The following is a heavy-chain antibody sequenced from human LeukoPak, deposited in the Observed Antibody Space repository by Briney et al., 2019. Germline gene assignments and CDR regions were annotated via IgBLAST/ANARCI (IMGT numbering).Heavy chain of an antibody. CDR3: AKSGYNRFDY. Sequence: GGSLRLSCAASGFTFSSSAMSWVRQAPGKGLEWVSSISGSGSGGSTYYADSVKGRFTISRDNSKNTLYLQMNSLIAEDTAVYYCAKSGYNRFDYWGQGNRVTVSS. D-gene: IGHD5-24*01. J-gene: IGHJ4*02. V-gene: IGHV3-23*01. CDR1: GFTFSSSA. CDR2: ISGSGSGGST.